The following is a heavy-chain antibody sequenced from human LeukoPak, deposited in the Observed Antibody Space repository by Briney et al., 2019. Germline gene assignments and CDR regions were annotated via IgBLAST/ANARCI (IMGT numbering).Heavy chain of an antibody. J-gene: IGHJ4*02. CDR3: ARGDDYGDYQLIDY. CDR2: ITAYNGIT. CDR1: GYTFTNYV. Sequence: ASVKVSCKASGYTFTNYVINWVRQAPGQGLEWMGWITAYNGITNYAQKVQGRVTMTTDTSTSIAYMEPRSLRSDDTAVYFCARGDDYGDYQLIDYWGQGTLVTVSS. V-gene: IGHV1-18*01. D-gene: IGHD4-17*01.